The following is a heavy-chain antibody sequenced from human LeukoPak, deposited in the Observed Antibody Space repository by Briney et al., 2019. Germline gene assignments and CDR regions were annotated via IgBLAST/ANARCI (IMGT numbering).Heavy chain of an antibody. CDR2: INPDGSRT. Sequence: PGGSLRLSCAASGFTFSTYYMQWVRQGPGKELVWLARINPDGSRTSYADSVKGRFTISRDNGKKTLHLQMSSLRAEDTGVYYCASTPRYMDVWGKGTTVTDSS. CDR3: ASTPRYMDV. CDR1: GFTFSTYY. V-gene: IGHV3-74*01. J-gene: IGHJ6*03.